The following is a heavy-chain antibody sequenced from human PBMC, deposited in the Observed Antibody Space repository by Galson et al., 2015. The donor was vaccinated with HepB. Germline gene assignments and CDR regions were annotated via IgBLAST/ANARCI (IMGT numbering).Heavy chain of an antibody. Sequence: SVKVSCKASGYTFTSHGISWVRQAPGQGLEWMGWIGTYNGNTESAQKFQCRVTMTTDTSANTAYVEVRGLRSDDTALVYGARARYGYLSPDYSGQGTLVTVSS. J-gene: IGHJ4*02. CDR3: ARARYGYLSPDY. V-gene: IGHV1-18*01. D-gene: IGHD5-18*01. CDR1: GYTFTSHG. CDR2: IGTYNGNT.